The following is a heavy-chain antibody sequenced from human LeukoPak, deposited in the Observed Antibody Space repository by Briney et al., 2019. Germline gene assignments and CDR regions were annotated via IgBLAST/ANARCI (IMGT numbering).Heavy chain of an antibody. Sequence: ASVKVSCKASGYTFTSYFLHWVRQAPGQGLGWLGIINPTSGSTTYAQKFLGRVTVTRDRSTSTVYMELNSLRSEDTAVYYCARDGGYSSGYYRGLYWGQGTLVTVSS. D-gene: IGHD6-19*01. CDR2: INPTSGST. J-gene: IGHJ4*02. CDR1: GYTFTSYF. CDR3: ARDGGYSSGYYRGLY. V-gene: IGHV1-46*01.